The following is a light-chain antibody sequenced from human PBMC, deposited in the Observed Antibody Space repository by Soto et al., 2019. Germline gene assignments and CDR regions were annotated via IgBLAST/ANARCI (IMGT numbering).Light chain of an antibody. J-gene: IGLJ3*02. Sequence: QYALTQPASVSGSLGQSITISCTRSNRDIGAYNLVSWYQQYPDTAPKLIIYEVRNRPSGVSYRFTGSRSGNTASLTISALQADDESTFYCSSYTTTSTLLFGGGTKLTV. CDR2: EVR. V-gene: IGLV2-14*01. CDR3: SSYTTTSTLL. CDR1: NRDIGAYNL.